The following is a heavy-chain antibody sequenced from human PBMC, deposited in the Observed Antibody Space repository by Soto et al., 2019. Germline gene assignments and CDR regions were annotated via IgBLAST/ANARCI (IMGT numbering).Heavy chain of an antibody. CDR2: INHSGST. J-gene: IGHJ6*02. Sequence: SETLSLTCAVYGGSFSGYYWSWIRQPPGKGLEWIGEINHSGSTNYNPSLKSLVTISVDTSKNQFSLKLSSVTAADTSVYYCARGKFVRGRYCSGGSCYACYYYGMDVWGQGTTVTVSS. V-gene: IGHV4-34*01. CDR1: GGSFSGYY. CDR3: ARGKFVRGRYCSGGSCYACYYYGMDV. D-gene: IGHD2-15*01.